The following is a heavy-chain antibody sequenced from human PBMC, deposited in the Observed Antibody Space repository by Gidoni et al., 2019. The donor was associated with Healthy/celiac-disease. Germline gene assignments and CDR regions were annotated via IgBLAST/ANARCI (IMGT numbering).Heavy chain of an antibody. J-gene: IGHJ4*02. CDR1: GFPLSSYA. D-gene: IGHD1-26*01. CDR2: IGGSGGST. V-gene: IGHV3-23*01. Sequence: EVQLLASGGGLVQPGGSLRLSCAASGFPLSSYAMGWVRQAPGKGLEWVSAIGGSGGSTYYADSVKGRFTISRDNSKNTLYLQMNSLRAEDTAVYYCAKAALVGARGYLDYWGQGTLVTVSS. CDR3: AKAALVGARGYLDY.